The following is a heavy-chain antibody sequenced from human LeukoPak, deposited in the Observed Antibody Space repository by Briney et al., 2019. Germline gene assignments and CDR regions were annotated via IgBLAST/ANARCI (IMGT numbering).Heavy chain of an antibody. V-gene: IGHV3-43*01. CDR3: AKDLDSSGYRFYFRH. D-gene: IGHD3-22*01. J-gene: IGHJ1*01. Sequence: SGGSLRLSCAASGFSFDEYTLHWVLQAPGKGLEWVSLISWDGGSRDYADSVKGRFTISRDNSKNSLYLQMNSLRTEDTALYYCAKDLDSSGYRFYFRHWGQGTLVTVSS. CDR1: GFSFDEYT. CDR2: ISWDGGSR.